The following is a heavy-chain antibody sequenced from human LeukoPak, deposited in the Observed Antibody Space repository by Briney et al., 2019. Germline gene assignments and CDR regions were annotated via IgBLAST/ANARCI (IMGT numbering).Heavy chain of an antibody. D-gene: IGHD3-22*01. CDR2: INHSGST. CDR3: ARVYYDSSGYYYSWFDY. Sequence: PSETLSLTCTVSGASFSGYYWSWIRQPPGKGLEWIGEINHSGSTNYNPSLKSRVTISVDTSKNQFSLKLSSVTAADTAVYYCARVYYDSSGYYYSWFDYWGQGTLVTVSS. V-gene: IGHV4-34*01. J-gene: IGHJ4*02. CDR1: GASFSGYY.